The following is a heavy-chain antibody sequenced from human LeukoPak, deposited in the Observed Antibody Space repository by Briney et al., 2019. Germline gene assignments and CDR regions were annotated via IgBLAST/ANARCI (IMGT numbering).Heavy chain of an antibody. D-gene: IGHD3-10*01. CDR2: IYYSGST. CDR3: ARHGLWFGESVRYWYFDL. J-gene: IGHJ2*01. CDR1: GGSISSYY. Sequence: KASETLSLTCTVSGGSISSYYWSWIRQPPGKGLEWIGYIYYSGSTNYNPSLKSRVTISVDTSKNQFSLKLSSVTAADTAVYYCARHGLWFGESVRYWYFDLWGRGTLVPVSS. V-gene: IGHV4-59*08.